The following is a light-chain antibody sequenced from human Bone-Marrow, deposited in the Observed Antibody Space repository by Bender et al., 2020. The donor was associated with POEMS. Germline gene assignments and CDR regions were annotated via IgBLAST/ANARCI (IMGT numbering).Light chain of an antibody. CDR2: RNI. Sequence: QSVLTQPPSASGTPGQRVTISCSGSSSNIGNNYVYWYQQLPGTAPKLLIYRNIQRPSGVPDRFSGSKSGNTASLTVSGLQAEDEAEYYCSSYAGSNHVVFGGGTELTVL. J-gene: IGLJ2*01. CDR1: SSNIGNNY. V-gene: IGLV1-47*01. CDR3: SSYAGSNHVV.